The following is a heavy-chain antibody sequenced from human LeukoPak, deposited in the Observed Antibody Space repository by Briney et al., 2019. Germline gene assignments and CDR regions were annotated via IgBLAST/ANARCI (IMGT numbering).Heavy chain of an antibody. CDR2: IYSGGST. CDR3: ARGAITMVRAWEFDY. Sequence: GGSLRLSCAASGFIVSSKYMSWVRQAPGKGLDRVSVIYSGGSTYYADSVKGRVTISRDNSKNTLYLQMNSLRVEDTAVYYCARGAITMVRAWEFDYWGQGTLVTVSS. J-gene: IGHJ4*02. CDR1: GFIVSSKY. D-gene: IGHD3-10*01. V-gene: IGHV3-66*01.